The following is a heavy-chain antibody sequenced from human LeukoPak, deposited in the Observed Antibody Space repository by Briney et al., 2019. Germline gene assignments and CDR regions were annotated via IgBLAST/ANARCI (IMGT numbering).Heavy chain of an antibody. J-gene: IGHJ4*02. CDR3: AKLESYGALRDY. D-gene: IGHD1-26*01. V-gene: IGHV3-48*03. CDR1: GFTFSSYE. Sequence: PGGSLRLSCAASGFTFSSYEMNWVRQAPGKGLEWVSYISSSGSTIYYADSVKGRFTISRDNSKNTLYLQMNSLRAEDTAVYYCAKLESYGALRDYWGQGTLVTVSS. CDR2: ISSSGSTI.